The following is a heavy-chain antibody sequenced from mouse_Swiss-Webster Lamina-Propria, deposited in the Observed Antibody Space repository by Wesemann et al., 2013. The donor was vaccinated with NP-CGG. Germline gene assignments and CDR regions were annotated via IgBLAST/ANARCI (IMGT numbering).Heavy chain of an antibody. CDR3: ARRYGSSHFDY. CDR2: GDT. D-gene: IGHD1-1*01. V-gene: IGHV1-80*01. J-gene: IGHJ2*01. Sequence: GDTNYNGKFKGKATLTADKSSSTAYMQLSSLTSEDSAVYFCARRYGSSHFDYWGQGTTLTVSS.